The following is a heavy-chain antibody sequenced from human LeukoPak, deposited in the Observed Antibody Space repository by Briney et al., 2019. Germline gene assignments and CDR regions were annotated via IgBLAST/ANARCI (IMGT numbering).Heavy chain of an antibody. V-gene: IGHV4-61*02. CDR2: IYASGST. CDR3: ARDRRYYYDSGGRDYGTDV. Sequence: SETLSLTCTVSGGSISSGNYYWSWIRQPAGKGLEWIGRIYASGSTNYNPSLKSRVTISVDTSKNQFSLKLSSVTAADTAVYYCARDRRYYYDSGGRDYGTDVWGQGTTVTVSS. D-gene: IGHD3-22*01. CDR1: GGSISSGNYY. J-gene: IGHJ6*02.